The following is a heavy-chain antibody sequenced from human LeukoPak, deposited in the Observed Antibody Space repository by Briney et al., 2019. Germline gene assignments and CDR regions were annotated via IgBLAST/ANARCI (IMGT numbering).Heavy chain of an antibody. Sequence: GGSLRLSCAASGFTFSSYSMSGGRQAPGKGLGWVSDISSSISTIYYADPVQGRLTISSHHAKNSLYLKMHSPRAEDTDAYYCAREYQGAPALPGDYYYYGMDVWGKGNTVPVSS. D-gene: IGHD2-2*01. CDR3: AREYQGAPALPGDYYYYGMDV. CDR1: GFTFSSYS. CDR2: ISSSISTI. V-gene: IGHV3-48*01. J-gene: IGHJ6*04.